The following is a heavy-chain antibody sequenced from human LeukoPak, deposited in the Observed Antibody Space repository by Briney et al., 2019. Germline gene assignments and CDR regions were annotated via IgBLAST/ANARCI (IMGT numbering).Heavy chain of an antibody. J-gene: IGHJ4*02. Sequence: GGSLRLSCATSGFTFSSYAMSWVRQAPGEGLEWVSGFGGSGGSTYYAHSVKGRFTISRDISKNTLYLQMNSLRAEDTAVYYCAKRMVNRAIEYWGQGTLVTVSS. V-gene: IGHV3-23*01. CDR3: AKRMVNRAIEY. D-gene: IGHD2-8*01. CDR2: FGGSGGST. CDR1: GFTFSSYA.